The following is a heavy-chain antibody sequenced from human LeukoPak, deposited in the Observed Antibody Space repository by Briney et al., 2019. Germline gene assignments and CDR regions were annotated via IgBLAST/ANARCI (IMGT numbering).Heavy chain of an antibody. CDR3: AKGGASVTRYVDY. J-gene: IGHJ4*02. CDR1: GFTFSSYP. D-gene: IGHD4-17*01. Sequence: GGSLRLSCAASGFTFSSYPMQWVRQTPGKGLEWVGIMSNSGENTFYGEAVKGRFTISRGNSQNTLYLQMNSLRPEDTAVYYCAKGGASVTRYVDYWGQGTLVTVSS. V-gene: IGHV3-30*18. CDR2: MSNSGENT.